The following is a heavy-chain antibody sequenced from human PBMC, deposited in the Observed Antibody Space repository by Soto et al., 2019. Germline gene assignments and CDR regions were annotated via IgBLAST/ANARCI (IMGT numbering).Heavy chain of an antibody. CDR3: ARGRPPPTGAIVATIPYYVDG. V-gene: IGHV4-31*03. CDR1: GGSISSGGYY. D-gene: IGHD5-12*01. J-gene: IGHJ6*03. Sequence: PSETLSLTCTVSGGSISSGGYYWSWIRQHPGKGLEWIGYIYYSGSTYYNPSLKSRVTISVDTSKNQFSLKLSSVTAADTAVYYCARGRPPPTGAIVATIPYYVDGWGKGTTVTVAS. CDR2: IYYSGST.